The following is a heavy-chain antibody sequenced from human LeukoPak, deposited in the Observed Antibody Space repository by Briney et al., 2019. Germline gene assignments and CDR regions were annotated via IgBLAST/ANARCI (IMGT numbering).Heavy chain of an antibody. J-gene: IGHJ4*02. V-gene: IGHV1-2*02. D-gene: IGHD6-13*01. CDR2: INPNSGGT. Sequence: GSSVKVSCKSSGGTFSTYAINWVRQAPGQGLEWMGWINPNSGGTNYAQKFQGRVTMTRDTSISTAYMELSRLRSDDTAVYYCAREDSSSLDYWGQGTLVTVSS. CDR1: GGTFSTYA. CDR3: AREDSSSLDY.